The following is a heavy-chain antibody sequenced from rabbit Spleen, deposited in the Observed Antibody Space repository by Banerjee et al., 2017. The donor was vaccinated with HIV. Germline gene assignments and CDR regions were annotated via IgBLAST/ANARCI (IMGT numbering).Heavy chain of an antibody. J-gene: IGHJ4*01. CDR1: GVSFSSNYY. CDR2: IYDGSSTST. CDR3: ARGSATMTMVITGFYFNL. V-gene: IGHV1S40*01. Sequence: QSLEESGGGLVQPEGSLTLTCTASGVSFSSNYYMCWVRQAPGKGLEWIACIYDGSSTSTKYASWAKGRFTISKTSSTTVTLQMTSLTVADTATYFCARGSATMTMVITGFYFNLWGPGTLVTVS. D-gene: IGHD2-1*01.